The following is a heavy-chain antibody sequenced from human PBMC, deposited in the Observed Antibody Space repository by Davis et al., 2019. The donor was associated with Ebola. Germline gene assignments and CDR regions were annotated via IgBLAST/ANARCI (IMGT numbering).Heavy chain of an antibody. J-gene: IGHJ6*02. V-gene: IGHV1-18*01. Sequence: ASVKVSCKASGYTFTSYGISWVRQAPGQGLEWMGWISAYNGNTNYAQKLQGRVTMTTDTSTSTAYMELRSLRSDDTAVYYCARERRYYDSSGYYYYYGMDVWGQGTTVTVSS. CDR1: GYTFTSYG. CDR2: ISAYNGNT. D-gene: IGHD3-22*01. CDR3: ARERRYYDSSGYYYYYGMDV.